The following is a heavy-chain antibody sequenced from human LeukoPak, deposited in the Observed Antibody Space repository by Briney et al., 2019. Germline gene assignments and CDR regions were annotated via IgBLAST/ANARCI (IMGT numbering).Heavy chain of an antibody. V-gene: IGHV3-33*01. Sequence: PGGSLRLSCAASGFTSSSYGMHWVRQAPGKGLEWVAVIWYDGSNKYYADSVKGRFTISRDNSKNTLYLQMNSLRAEDTAVYYCAREIRYFDWSEFDPWGQGTLVTVSS. CDR1: GFTSSSYG. D-gene: IGHD3-9*01. CDR2: IWYDGSNK. CDR3: AREIRYFDWSEFDP. J-gene: IGHJ5*02.